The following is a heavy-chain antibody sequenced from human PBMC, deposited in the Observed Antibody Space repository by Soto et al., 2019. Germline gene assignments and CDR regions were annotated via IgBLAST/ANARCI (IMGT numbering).Heavy chain of an antibody. CDR2: INAGNGDT. D-gene: IGHD5-12*01. J-gene: IGHJ4*02. CDR1: GYTFTNFA. CDR3: ASGYSGYDPFDY. Sequence: QVQLVQSGAEVQKPGASVKVSCKASGYTFTNFAMHWVRQAPGQGLEWMGWINAGNGDTKYSQKSQGRVTITRDTSASIAYMELSSLRSEDTALYYCASGYSGYDPFDYWGQGTLVTVSS. V-gene: IGHV1-3*01.